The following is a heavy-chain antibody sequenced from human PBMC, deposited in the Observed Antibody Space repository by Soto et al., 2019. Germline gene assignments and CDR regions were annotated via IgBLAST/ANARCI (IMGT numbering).Heavy chain of an antibody. Sequence: SVKVSCKASGGTFSSYAISWVRQAPGQGLEWMGGIIPIFGTANYAQKFQGRVTITADESTSTAYMELSSLRSEDTAVYYCASLYYYDSSGYRSLPYYYGMDVWGQGTTVTVSS. J-gene: IGHJ6*02. D-gene: IGHD3-22*01. CDR3: ASLYYYDSSGYRSLPYYYGMDV. CDR1: GGTFSSYA. V-gene: IGHV1-69*13. CDR2: IIPIFGTA.